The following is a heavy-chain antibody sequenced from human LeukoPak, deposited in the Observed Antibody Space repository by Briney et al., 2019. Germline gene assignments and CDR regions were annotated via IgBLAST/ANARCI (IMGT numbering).Heavy chain of an antibody. CDR1: GGSISIYY. D-gene: IGHD6-6*01. CDR3: ARHDAGIAARPFDN. J-gene: IGHJ4*02. Sequence: PSETLSLTCTVSGGSISIYYWSWIRRPPGKGLEWIAYIHASGPTNYNPSLKNRITISVDTSKNQFSLKLSSVTAADTAVYYCARHDAGIAARPFDNWGQGTLVTVSS. CDR2: IHASGPT. V-gene: IGHV4-4*09.